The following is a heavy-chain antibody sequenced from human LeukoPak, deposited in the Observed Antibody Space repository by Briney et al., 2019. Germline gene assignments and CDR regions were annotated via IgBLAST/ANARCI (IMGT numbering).Heavy chain of an antibody. V-gene: IGHV3-7*03. Sequence: GGSLRLSCAASGFTFSSYWMSWVRQAPGKGLEWVANIKQDGSEKYYVDSVKGRFTISRDNSKNTLYLQMNSLRAEDTAVYYCAKALPPLNWNDPNIDYWGQGTLVTVSS. J-gene: IGHJ4*02. CDR2: IKQDGSEK. CDR1: GFTFSSYW. D-gene: IGHD1-20*01. CDR3: AKALPPLNWNDPNIDY.